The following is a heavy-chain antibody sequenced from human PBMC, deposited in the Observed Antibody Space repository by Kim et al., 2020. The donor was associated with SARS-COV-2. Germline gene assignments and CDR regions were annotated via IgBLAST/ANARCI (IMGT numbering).Heavy chain of an antibody. J-gene: IGHJ5*02. CDR1: GYTFTSYD. Sequence: ASVKVSCKASGYTFTSYDINWVRQATGQGLEWMGWMNPNSGNTGYAQKFQGRVTMTRNTSISTAYMELSSLRSEDTAVYYCARVGPPRPQQLVRYRWFDPWGQGTLVTVSS. CDR2: MNPNSGNT. CDR3: ARVGPPRPQQLVRYRWFDP. V-gene: IGHV1-8*01. D-gene: IGHD6-13*01.